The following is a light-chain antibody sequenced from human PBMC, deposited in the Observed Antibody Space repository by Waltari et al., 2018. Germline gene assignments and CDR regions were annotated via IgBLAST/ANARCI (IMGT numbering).Light chain of an antibody. J-gene: IGKJ4*01. CDR3: QQYDRLPLT. V-gene: IGKV1-33*01. CDR2: DAS. Sequence: DHQMTQSPSSLSASVGDRVTITCQPSQDISKNLHWFQQKPGKAPNLLIYDASNLHTGVPSRFSGSKSGTDFTFTISSLQPEDIATYYCQQYDRLPLTFGGGTKVEVK. CDR1: QDISKN.